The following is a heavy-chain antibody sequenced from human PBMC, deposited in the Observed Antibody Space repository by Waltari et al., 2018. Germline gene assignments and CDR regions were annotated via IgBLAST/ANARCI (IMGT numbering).Heavy chain of an antibody. V-gene: IGHV4-4*02. CDR1: GGSISSGNW. J-gene: IGHJ3*02. Sequence: QVQLQESGPGLVKPSQTLSLTCTVSGGSISSGNWWSWVRQPPGKGLEWIGEIYHSGSTNYNPSLKSRVTISVDKSKNQFSLKLSSVTAADTAVYYCARDWVGGIVVHREGAFDIWGQGTMVTVSS. CDR3: ARDWVGGIVVHREGAFDI. D-gene: IGHD2-2*01. CDR2: IYHSGST.